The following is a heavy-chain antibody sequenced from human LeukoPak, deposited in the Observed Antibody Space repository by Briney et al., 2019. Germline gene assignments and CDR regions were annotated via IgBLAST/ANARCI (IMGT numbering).Heavy chain of an antibody. J-gene: IGHJ5*02. CDR2: VYYGGSP. CDR3: ARVNDRSSSSCFTSWFDP. V-gene: IGHV4-39*07. D-gene: IGHD2-2*02. CDR1: GGSISSNNFY. Sequence: SETLSLTCTVSGGSISSNNFYWGWIRQPPGKGLEWVGSVYYGGSPYYNPSLTSRVTMSVDTSKNQFSLKLSSVTAADTAVYYCARVNDRSSSSCFTSWFDPWGQGTLVTVSS.